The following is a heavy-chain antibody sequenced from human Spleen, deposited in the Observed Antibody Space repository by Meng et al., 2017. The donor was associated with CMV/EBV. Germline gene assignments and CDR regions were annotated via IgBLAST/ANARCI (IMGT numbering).Heavy chain of an antibody. CDR1: ASSFSTYA. CDR3: AKDLRDILVMGPSMS. V-gene: IGHV3-30*02. J-gene: IGHJ5*02. CDR2: LRHDGSGE. D-gene: IGHD2-15*01. Sequence: GGSLRLSCAASASSFSTYAMNWVRQAPGKGLEWVAFLRHDGSGEHYADSVKGRFTISRDNSKNTLYLQMQSLRAEDTAVYYCAKDLRDILVMGPSMSWGQGTLVTVSS.